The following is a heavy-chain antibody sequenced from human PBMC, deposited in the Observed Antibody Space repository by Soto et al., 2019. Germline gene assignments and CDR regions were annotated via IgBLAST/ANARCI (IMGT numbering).Heavy chain of an antibody. J-gene: IGHJ4*02. D-gene: IGHD6-6*01. CDR2: IYYSGST. CDR1: GGSISSSSYY. V-gene: IGHV4-39*01. CDR3: ARREQLGDFDY. Sequence: SETLSLTCTVSGGSISSSSYYWGWIRQPPGKGLEWIGSIYYSGSTYYNPSLKSRVTISVDTSKNQFSLKLSSVTAADTAVYYCARREQLGDFDYWGQGTLVTVS.